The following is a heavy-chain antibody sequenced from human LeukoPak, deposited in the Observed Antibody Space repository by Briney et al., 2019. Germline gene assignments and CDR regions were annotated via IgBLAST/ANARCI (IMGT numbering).Heavy chain of an antibody. Sequence: SETLSLTCAVSGGSISSGGYSWSWIRQPPGKGLEWIGYIYHSGSTYYNPSHKSRVTISVDRSKNQFSLKLSSVTAADTAVYYCARGVRGAIDYWGQGTLVTVSS. CDR1: GGSISSGGYS. D-gene: IGHD3-10*01. V-gene: IGHV4-30-2*01. CDR2: IYHSGST. CDR3: ARGVRGAIDY. J-gene: IGHJ4*02.